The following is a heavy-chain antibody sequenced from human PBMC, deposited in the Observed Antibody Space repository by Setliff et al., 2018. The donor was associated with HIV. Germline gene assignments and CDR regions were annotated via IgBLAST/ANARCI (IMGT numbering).Heavy chain of an antibody. V-gene: IGHV4-28*06. CDR2: IYYSGST. CDR3: ARGHCSGTNCYGVDYYGMDV. Sequence: PSETLSLTCAVSGYSISSSHWWGWIRQPPGKGLEWIGYIYYSGSTNYNPSLKSRVTMSVDTSKNRFSLKLSSVTAFDTAVYYCARGHCSGTNCYGVDYYGMDVWGQGTTVTVSS. CDR1: GYSISSSHW. D-gene: IGHD2-2*01. J-gene: IGHJ6*02.